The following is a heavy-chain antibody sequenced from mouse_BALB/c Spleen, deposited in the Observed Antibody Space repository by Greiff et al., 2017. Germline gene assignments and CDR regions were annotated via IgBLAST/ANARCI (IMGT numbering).Heavy chain of an antibody. V-gene: IGHV3-8*02. D-gene: IGHD1-2*01. CDR3: ARGDYGYYYAMDY. CDR1: GDSITSGY. J-gene: IGHJ4*01. Sequence: EVQLQQSGPSLVKPSQTLSLTCSVTGDSITSGYWNWIRKFPGNKLEYMGYISYSGSTYYNPSLKSRISITRDTSKNQYYLQLNSVTTEDTATYYCARGDYGYYYAMDYWGQGTSVTVSS. CDR2: ISYSGST.